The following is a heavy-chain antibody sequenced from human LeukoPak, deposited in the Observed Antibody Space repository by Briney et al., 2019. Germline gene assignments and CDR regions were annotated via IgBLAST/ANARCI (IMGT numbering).Heavy chain of an antibody. CDR2: INPNSGGT. CDR3: ARVSVLLWFGEYQNWFDP. Sequence: ASVKVSCKASGYTFTGYYMHWVRQAPGQGLEWMGWINPNSGGTNYAQKFQGRVTMTRDTSISTAYMELSRLRSDDTAVYYCARVSVLLWFGEYQNWFDPWGQGTLVTVSS. V-gene: IGHV1-2*02. J-gene: IGHJ5*02. CDR1: GYTFTGYY. D-gene: IGHD3-10*01.